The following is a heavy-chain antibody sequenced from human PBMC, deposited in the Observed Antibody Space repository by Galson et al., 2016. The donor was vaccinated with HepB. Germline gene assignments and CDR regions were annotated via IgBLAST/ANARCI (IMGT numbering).Heavy chain of an antibody. CDR3: ARSVGTAVGADPAPNWFDP. Sequence: SLRLSCAASGFSFSHYGMSWVRQAPGKGLEWVSGIRATGGSGGNTYYADSVKGRFTISRDSSKNTLFLQMKSLRAEDTAIYYCARSVGTAVGADPAPNWFDPWGQGTLVTVSS. V-gene: IGHV3-23*01. CDR1: GFSFSHYG. CDR2: TGGSGGNT. D-gene: IGHD2-21*02. J-gene: IGHJ5*02.